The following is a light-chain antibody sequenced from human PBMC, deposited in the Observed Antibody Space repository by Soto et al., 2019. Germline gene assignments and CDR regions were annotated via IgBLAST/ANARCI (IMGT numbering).Light chain of an antibody. CDR1: QSVSSK. CDR2: GAS. V-gene: IGKV3-15*01. CDR3: QQYNSWPRT. J-gene: IGKJ1*01. Sequence: EIVMTQSPATLSVSAVERATLSCMASQSVSSKLAWYQQKPGQAPRLLIYGASTRATGIPARFSGSGSGTEFTLTISSLQSEDFAVYYCQQYNSWPRTFGQGTKVDIK.